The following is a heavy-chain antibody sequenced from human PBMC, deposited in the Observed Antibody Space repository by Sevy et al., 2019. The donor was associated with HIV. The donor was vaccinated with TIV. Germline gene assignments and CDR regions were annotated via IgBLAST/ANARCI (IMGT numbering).Heavy chain of an antibody. D-gene: IGHD1-1*01. CDR2: ISWDDDK. CDR3: AHRTGLLGDWRKFDY. CDR1: GFSLSTSGVG. V-gene: IGHV2-5*02. J-gene: IGHJ4*02. Sequence: SGPTLVNPTQTLTLTSTFSGFSLSTSGVGVGWIRQPPGTALEWLALISWDDDKRYSPSLKSRLTITKDTSKNQVVLTMTNMDPVDTATYYCAHRTGLLGDWRKFDYWGQGPLVTVSS.